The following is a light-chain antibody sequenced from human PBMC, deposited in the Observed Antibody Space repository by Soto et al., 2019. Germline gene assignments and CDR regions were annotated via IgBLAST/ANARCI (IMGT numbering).Light chain of an antibody. CDR2: RNN. J-gene: IGLJ7*01. V-gene: IGLV1-47*01. Sequence: QSVLTQPPSASGTPGQRVTSSCSGSSSNIGSNYVYWYQQLPGTAPKLLIYRNNQRPSGVPDRFSGSKSGTSASLSISGLRSEDEADYYCAAWDDSLSGLAVFGGGTQLTV. CDR1: SSNIGSNY. CDR3: AAWDDSLSGLAV.